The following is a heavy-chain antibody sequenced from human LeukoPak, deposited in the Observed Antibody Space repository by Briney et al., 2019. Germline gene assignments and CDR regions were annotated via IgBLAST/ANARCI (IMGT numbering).Heavy chain of an antibody. J-gene: IGHJ3*02. D-gene: IGHD1-26*01. CDR1: GYTFTGYY. CDR3: ARSEVGTMYLGDAFDI. CDR2: INPNSGGT. V-gene: IGHV1-2*02. Sequence: ASVKVSCKASGYTFTGYYMHWVRQAPGQGLEWMGWINPNSGGTNYAQKFQGRVTMTRDTSISTAYMELSRLRSEDTAVYYCARSEVGTMYLGDAFDIWGQGTMVTVSS.